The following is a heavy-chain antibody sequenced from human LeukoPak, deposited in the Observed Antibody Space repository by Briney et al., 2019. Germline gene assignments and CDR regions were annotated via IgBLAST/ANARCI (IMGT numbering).Heavy chain of an antibody. Sequence: KPSETLSLTCTVSGGSISDYHCNSLRQAPEKGLEWIRHINYSGTTNYNPSLTSRVTISADTSKTQVSLMVRSVTAANTAVYYCATTRGGYWASPLDFWGQGTLVTVSS. J-gene: IGHJ4*02. CDR2: INYSGTT. CDR3: ATTRGGYWASPLDF. D-gene: IGHD5-12*01. CDR1: GGSISDYH. V-gene: IGHV4-59*01.